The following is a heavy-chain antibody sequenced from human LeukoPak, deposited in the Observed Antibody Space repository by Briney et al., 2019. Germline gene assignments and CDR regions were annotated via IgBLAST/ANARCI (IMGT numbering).Heavy chain of an antibody. D-gene: IGHD2-15*01. CDR2: ISYDGSNK. J-gene: IGHJ4*02. CDR3: AKDHSVASFDY. CDR1: GFTFSSYG. V-gene: IGHV3-30*18. Sequence: PGRSLRLSCAASGFTFSSYGMHWVRQAPGKGLEWVAVISYDGSNKYYADSVKGRFTISRDNSKNTLYLQMNSLRAEDTAVYYCAKDHSVASFDYWGQGTLVTVSS.